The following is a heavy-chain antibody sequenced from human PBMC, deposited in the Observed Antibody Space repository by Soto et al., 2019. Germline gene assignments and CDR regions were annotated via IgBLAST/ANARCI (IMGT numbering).Heavy chain of an antibody. CDR1: GFTFSSYW. CDR2: IKQDGSEK. D-gene: IGHD3-10*01. J-gene: IGHJ3*02. V-gene: IGHV3-7*01. CDR3: ARDLSYYYGSGSYYKSFMGSFDI. Sequence: EVQLVESGGGLVQPRGSLRLSCAASGFTFSSYWMSWVRQAPGKGLEWVANIKQDGSEKYYVDSVKGRFTISRDNAKNSLYLQMNSLRAEDTAVYYCARDLSYYYGSGSYYKSFMGSFDIWGQGTMVTVSS.